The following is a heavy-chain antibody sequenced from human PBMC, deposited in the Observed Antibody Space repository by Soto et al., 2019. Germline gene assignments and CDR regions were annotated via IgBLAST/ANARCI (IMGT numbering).Heavy chain of an antibody. D-gene: IGHD3-9*01. CDR1: GCSISSGGYY. CDR2: IYYSGST. J-gene: IGHJ3*02. Sequence: PSETLSLTCTVSGCSISSGGYYWSWIRQHPGKGLEWIGYIYYSGSTYYNPSLKSRVTISVDTSKNQFSLKLSSVTAADTAVYYCARDLKPDAFDIWGQGAMVTVSS. V-gene: IGHV4-31*03. CDR3: ARDLKPDAFDI.